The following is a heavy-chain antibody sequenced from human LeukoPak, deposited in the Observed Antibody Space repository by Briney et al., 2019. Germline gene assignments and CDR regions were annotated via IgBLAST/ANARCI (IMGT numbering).Heavy chain of an antibody. CDR1: GFTFSDYN. CDR3: AKTSDY. V-gene: IGHV3-21*01. D-gene: IGHD1-14*01. Sequence: GGSLRLSCAASGFTFSDYNMNWVRQAPGKGLEWVSSITSSGSHIYYADSVRGRFTISRDNAKNSLYLQMNSLRAGDTAVYYCAKTSDYWGQGTLVTVSS. J-gene: IGHJ4*02. CDR2: ITSSGSHI.